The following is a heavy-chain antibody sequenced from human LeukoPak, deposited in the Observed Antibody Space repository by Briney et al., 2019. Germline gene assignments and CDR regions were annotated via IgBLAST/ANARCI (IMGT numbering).Heavy chain of an antibody. CDR2: ISGGGIGT. D-gene: IGHD3-10*01. J-gene: IGHJ4*02. Sequence: GGSLRLSCAASGFTFSSYAMSWVRQAPGKGLEWVAYISGGGIGTYYADAVKGRFTISRDNSKNTMYVQMNSLRDDDTAVYFCAKGSGSGTHLPSARFDYWGQGTTVTVSP. CDR3: AKGSGSGTHLPSARFDY. CDR1: GFTFSSYA. V-gene: IGHV3-23*01.